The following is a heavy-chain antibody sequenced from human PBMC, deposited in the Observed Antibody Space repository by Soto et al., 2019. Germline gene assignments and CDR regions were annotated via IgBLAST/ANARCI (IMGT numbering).Heavy chain of an antibody. CDR1: GGSFSGYY. Sequence: SETLSLTCAVYGGSFSGYYWSWIRRSPGKGLEWIGEISDRGSTNYSPSLKSRVTISVDTSRNQFSLKMTSVTAADTAVYYCARGVVLRVIIQYTSLFDDSSLGTSDTVSS. CDR3: ARGVVLRVIIQYTSLFDD. D-gene: IGHD3-10*01. V-gene: IGHV4-34*01. J-gene: IGHJ4*02. CDR2: ISDRGST.